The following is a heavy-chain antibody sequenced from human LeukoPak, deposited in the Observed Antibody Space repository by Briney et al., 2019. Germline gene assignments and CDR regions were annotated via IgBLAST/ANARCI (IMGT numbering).Heavy chain of an antibody. V-gene: IGHV1-8*03. CDR3: AKDIISSGWSVFDY. CDR2: MNPNSGNT. D-gene: IGHD6-19*01. Sequence: ASVKVSCKASGYTFTSYDINWVRQATGQGLEWMGWMNPNSGNTGYAQKFQGRVTITRNTSISTAYMELSSLRSEDTALYYCAKDIISSGWSVFDYWGQGTLVTVSS. J-gene: IGHJ4*02. CDR1: GYTFTSYD.